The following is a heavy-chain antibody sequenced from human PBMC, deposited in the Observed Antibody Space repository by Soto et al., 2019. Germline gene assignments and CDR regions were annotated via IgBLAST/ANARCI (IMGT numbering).Heavy chain of an antibody. J-gene: IGHJ4*02. CDR3: GRTNGNSYGFDY. D-gene: IGHD5-18*01. CDR1: GFSLSNARMG. V-gene: IGHV2-26*01. Sequence: QVTLKESGPVLVKPTETLTLTCTVSGFSLSNARMGVSWIRQPPGKALEWLAHIFPNDEKSYSTSLKNRLTVXKVXSKSQVVLTMTNMDPVDTATYYCGRTNGNSYGFDYWGQGTLVTVSS. CDR2: IFPNDEK.